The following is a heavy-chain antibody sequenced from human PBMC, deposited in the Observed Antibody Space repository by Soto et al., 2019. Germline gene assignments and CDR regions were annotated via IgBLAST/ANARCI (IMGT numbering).Heavy chain of an antibody. CDR2: IYGGGDGT. CDR1: GFTFSNYA. V-gene: IGHV3-23*01. CDR3: AKNRGHEPPYYSDS. Sequence: EVLLLESGGGLVQPGGSLRLSCAASGFTFSNYAVNWVRQAPGKGLGWVSTIYGGGDGTHYADSVKGRFTISRDNSKNPLYLQMTSLRAEDTAVYYCAKNRGHEPPYYSDSWGQGTLVTVSS. J-gene: IGHJ4*02.